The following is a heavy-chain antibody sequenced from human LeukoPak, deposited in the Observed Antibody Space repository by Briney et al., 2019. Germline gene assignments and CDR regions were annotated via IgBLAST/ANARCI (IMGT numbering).Heavy chain of an antibody. V-gene: IGHV1-69*13. Sequence: GASVTVSCKASGGTFSSYAISWVRQAPGQGLEWMGGIIPIFGTANYAQKSQGRVTITADESTSTAYMELSSLRSEDTAVYYCARAMRGNYYYGMDVWGQGTTVTVSS. CDR3: ARAMRGNYYYGMDV. CDR1: GGTFSSYA. CDR2: IIPIFGTA. J-gene: IGHJ6*02.